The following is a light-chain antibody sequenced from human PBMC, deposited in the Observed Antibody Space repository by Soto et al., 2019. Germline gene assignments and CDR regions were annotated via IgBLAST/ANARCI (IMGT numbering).Light chain of an antibody. CDR1: QSVNSD. CDR2: RAS. J-gene: IGKJ4*01. CDR3: QQYNNWPLT. V-gene: IGKV3-15*01. Sequence: IVMTQSPATLSVSPGERLTLSCRASQSVNSDLAWYQQKPGQTPRLLILRASTRATGIPARFSGSGSGTEFTLTISSLQSEDFAVYYCQQYNNWPLTFGGGTKVEIK.